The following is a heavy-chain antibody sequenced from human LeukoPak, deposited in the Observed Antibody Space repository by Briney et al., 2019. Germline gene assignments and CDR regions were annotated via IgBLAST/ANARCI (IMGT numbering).Heavy chain of an antibody. Sequence: PGGSLRLSCAASGFTFSSYVMSWVRQAPGKGLEWVSSISSSGGGTYYADSVRGRFTISRDNSKNTLYLQVNSLRAEDTAVYYCAKDCSGTYYLIEYWGQGTLVTVSS. CDR2: ISSSGGGT. D-gene: IGHD1-26*01. J-gene: IGHJ4*02. CDR1: GFTFSSYV. CDR3: AKDCSGTYYLIEY. V-gene: IGHV3-23*01.